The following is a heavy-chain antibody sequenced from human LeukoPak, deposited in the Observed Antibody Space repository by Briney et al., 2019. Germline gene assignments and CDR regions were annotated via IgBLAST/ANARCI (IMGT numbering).Heavy chain of an antibody. J-gene: IGHJ3*02. Sequence: SETLSLTCAVYGGSFSGYYWSWIRQPPGKGLEWIGEINHSGSTNYNPSLKSRVTISVDTPKNQFSLKLSSVTAADTAVYYCARQRRITMIVVVTRAFDIWGQGTMVTVSS. CDR3: ARQRRITMIVVVTRAFDI. D-gene: IGHD3-22*01. V-gene: IGHV4-34*01. CDR2: INHSGST. CDR1: GGSFSGYY.